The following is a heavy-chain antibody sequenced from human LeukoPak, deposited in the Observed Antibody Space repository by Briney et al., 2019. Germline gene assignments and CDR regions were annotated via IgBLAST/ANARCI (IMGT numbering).Heavy chain of an antibody. V-gene: IGHV3-30*03. CDR2: ISYDGSNK. CDR3: ARRFSGYYNFGIDY. J-gene: IGHJ4*02. Sequence: QPGGSLRLSCAASGFTFSSYGMPWVRQAPGKGLEWVAVISYDGSNKYYADSVKGRFTISRDNSKNTLYLQMNSLRAEDTAVYYCARRFSGYYNFGIDYWGQGTLVTVSS. CDR1: GFTFSSYG. D-gene: IGHD3-3*01.